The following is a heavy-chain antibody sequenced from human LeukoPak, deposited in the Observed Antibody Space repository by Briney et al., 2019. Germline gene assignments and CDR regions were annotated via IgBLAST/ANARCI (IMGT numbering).Heavy chain of an antibody. CDR2: ISSSSSYI. D-gene: IGHD2-15*01. CDR1: GVTFSSYS. V-gene: IGHV3-21*01. Sequence: GGSLRLSCAASGVTFSSYSMNWVRQAPGKGLEWVSSISSSSSYIYYADSVKGRFTISRDNAKNSLYLQMNSLRAEDTAVYYCARHRSGGSQDDAFDIWGQGTMVTVSS. CDR3: ARHRSGGSQDDAFDI. J-gene: IGHJ3*02.